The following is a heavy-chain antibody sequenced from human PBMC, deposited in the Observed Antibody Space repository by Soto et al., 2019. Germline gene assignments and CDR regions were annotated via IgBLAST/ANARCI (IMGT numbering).Heavy chain of an antibody. D-gene: IGHD2-2*01. V-gene: IGHV1-3*01. CDR3: ASCPQTCITTSPCRLYFDY. Sequence: GASVTVSCTASGYTLSNYGIHWVRQANGQRLEWMGSINAGNGNTKYSQKFQGRVTLTRDTSASTAYMELSSLRSEDTAVYYCASCPQTCITTSPCRLYFDYWGQGTLVTVPS. CDR1: GYTLSNYG. J-gene: IGHJ4*02. CDR2: INAGNGNT.